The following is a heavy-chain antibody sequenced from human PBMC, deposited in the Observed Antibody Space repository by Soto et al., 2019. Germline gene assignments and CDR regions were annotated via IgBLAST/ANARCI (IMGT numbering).Heavy chain of an antibody. J-gene: IGHJ6*02. Sequence: GGSLRLSCAASGFTFSNAWMNWVRQAPGKGLEWVGRIKSKTDGGTTDYAAPVKGRFTISRDDSKNTLYLQMNSLKTEDTAVYYCTTGYSNYGQRPWDYYGMDVWGQGTTVTVSS. CDR2: IKSKTDGGTT. D-gene: IGHD4-4*01. CDR1: GFTFSNAW. V-gene: IGHV3-15*07. CDR3: TTGYSNYGQRPWDYYGMDV.